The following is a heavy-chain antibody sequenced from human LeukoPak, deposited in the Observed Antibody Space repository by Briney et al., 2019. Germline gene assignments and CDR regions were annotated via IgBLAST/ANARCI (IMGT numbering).Heavy chain of an antibody. J-gene: IGHJ4*02. CDR2: ISSSSSYI. D-gene: IGHD3-9*01. Sequence: PGGSLRLSCAASGFTFSSYSMNWGRQAPGKGLEWVSSISSSSSYIYYADSVKGRFTISRDNVKNSLELQMNSLRAEDTAVYYCAKDRSYDIPFDYWGQGTLVTVSS. CDR1: GFTFSSYS. CDR3: AKDRSYDIPFDY. V-gene: IGHV3-21*01.